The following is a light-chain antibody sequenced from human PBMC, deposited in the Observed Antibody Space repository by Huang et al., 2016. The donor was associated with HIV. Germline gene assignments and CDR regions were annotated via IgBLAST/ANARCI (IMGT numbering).Light chain of an antibody. CDR1: QSISSW. V-gene: IGKV1-5*03. CDR3: QQYDSYSYT. Sequence: DIQMTQSPSTLSASVGDIVTITCRASQSISSWLAWYQQKPGKPPSLLIYKASTLQSGVPTRFSGSGSGTEFTLTISGLQPDDFATYYCQQYDSYSYTFGQGTKLEIK. J-gene: IGKJ2*01. CDR2: KAS.